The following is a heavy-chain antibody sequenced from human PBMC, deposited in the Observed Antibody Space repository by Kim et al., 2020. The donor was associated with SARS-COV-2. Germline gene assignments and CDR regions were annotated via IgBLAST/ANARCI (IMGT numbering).Heavy chain of an antibody. D-gene: IGHD2-15*01. CDR1: GFTVSSTY. Sequence: GGYMRLSCVASGFTVSSTYLSWVRQAPGKGLEWVSLIYSGGSTYYADSVKGRFTISRDSSKNTLYLQMISLRAEDTATYYCAHLDGSGPMGAINYWGQGT. V-gene: IGHV3-53*01. J-gene: IGHJ4*02. CDR2: IYSGGST. CDR3: AHLDGSGPMGAINY.